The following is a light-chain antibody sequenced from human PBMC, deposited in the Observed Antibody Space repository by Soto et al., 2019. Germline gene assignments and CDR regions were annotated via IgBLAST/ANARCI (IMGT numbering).Light chain of an antibody. CDR3: QVWDSSSDHHV. J-gene: IGLJ1*01. Sequence: SYEKSHPPSVSRAPGHTARITCGGNNIGRKSVHWYQQKPGQAPVLVVYDDSDRPSGIPERFSGSNSGNTATLTISRVEAGDEADYYCQVWDSSSDHHVFGTGTKVAVL. CDR2: DDS. V-gene: IGLV3-21*02. CDR1: NIGRKS.